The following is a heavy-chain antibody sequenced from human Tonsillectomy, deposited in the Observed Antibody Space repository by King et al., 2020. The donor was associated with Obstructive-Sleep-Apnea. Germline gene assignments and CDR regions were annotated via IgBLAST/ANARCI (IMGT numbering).Heavy chain of an antibody. D-gene: IGHD2-2*02. CDR3: TTSKSGYTFS. CDR2: IKSKTEGGTT. J-gene: IGHJ5*02. Sequence: VQLVESGGGLVEPGGSLRLSCAASGFTFKNAWRSWVRQAPGKGLEWVGRIKSKTEGGTTYYPAPVKGRFTISIDDSKNTLYLQMNCLRTEDTAVYYCTTSKSGYTFSWGQGTLVTVSS. V-gene: IGHV3-15*01. CDR1: GFTFKNAW.